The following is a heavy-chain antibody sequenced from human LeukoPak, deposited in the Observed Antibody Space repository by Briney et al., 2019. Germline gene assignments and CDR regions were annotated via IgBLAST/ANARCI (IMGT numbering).Heavy chain of an antibody. V-gene: IGHV1-46*01. CDR1: GYTFTSYA. D-gene: IGHD6-6*01. Sequence: ASVKVSCKASGYTFTSYAMNWVRQAPGQGLEWMGIINPSGGSTSYAQKFQGRVTMTRDMSTSTVYMELSSLRSEDTAVYYCALSSIAARIDYWGQGTLVTVSS. J-gene: IGHJ4*02. CDR2: INPSGGST. CDR3: ALSSIAARIDY.